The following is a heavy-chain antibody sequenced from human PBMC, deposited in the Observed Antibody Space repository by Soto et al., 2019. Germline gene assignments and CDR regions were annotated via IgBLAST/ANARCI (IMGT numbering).Heavy chain of an antibody. D-gene: IGHD1-1*01. Sequence: QVQLQQSGPGLVKPSQTLSLTCDISGDSVSSNSAGWNWIRQTPSRGLEWLGRTYYRSKWYNNYAVSVKSRVSVNPDTAKNQFSLQRNSVPPEDTAVYYCARGSWDDVSGHYYMDVWGKGTTVTVSS. CDR3: ARGSWDDVSGHYYMDV. J-gene: IGHJ6*03. CDR1: GDSVSSNSAG. CDR2: TYYRSKWYN. V-gene: IGHV6-1*01.